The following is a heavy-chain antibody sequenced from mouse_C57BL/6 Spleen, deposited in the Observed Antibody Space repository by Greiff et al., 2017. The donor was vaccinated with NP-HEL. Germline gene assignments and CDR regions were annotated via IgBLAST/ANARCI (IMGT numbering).Heavy chain of an antibody. CDR3: TTPHVGSSYVRYYYAMDY. D-gene: IGHD1-1*01. CDR1: GFNIKDDY. Sequence: VQLQQSGAELVRPGASVKLSCTASGFNIKDDYMHWVKQRPEQGLEWIGWIDPENGDTEYASKFQGKATITADTSSNTAYLQLSSLTSEDTAVYYCTTPHVGSSYVRYYYAMDYWGQGTSVTVSS. V-gene: IGHV14-4*01. CDR2: IDPENGDT. J-gene: IGHJ4*01.